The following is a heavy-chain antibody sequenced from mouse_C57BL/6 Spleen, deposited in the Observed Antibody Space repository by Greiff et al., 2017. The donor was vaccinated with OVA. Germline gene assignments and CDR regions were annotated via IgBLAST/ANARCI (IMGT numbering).Heavy chain of an antibody. CDR2: ISSGSSTI. CDR1: GFTFSDYG. D-gene: IGHD2-5*01. J-gene: IGHJ4*01. V-gene: IGHV5-17*01. CDR3: ASSYYSNYEYYAMDY. Sequence: EVQRVESGGGLVKPGGSLKLSCAASGFTFSDYGMHWVRQAPEKGLEWVAYISSGSSTIYYADTVKGRFTISRDNAKNTLFLQMTSLRSEDTAMYYCASSYYSNYEYYAMDYWGQGTSVTVSS.